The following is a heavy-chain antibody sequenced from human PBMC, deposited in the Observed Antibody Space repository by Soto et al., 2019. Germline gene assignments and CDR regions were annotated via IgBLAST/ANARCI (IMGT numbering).Heavy chain of an antibody. V-gene: IGHV1-69*12. CDR1: GGSFSSYA. CDR3: ARDLGEMAPIGAFDY. CDR2: IIPIFGTA. J-gene: IGHJ4*02. D-gene: IGHD3-10*01. Sequence: QVQLVQSGAEVKKPGSSVKVCCKVSGGSFSSYAISWVRQAPGQGLEWMGGIIPIFGTANYAQKFQGRVTITADESTSTAYMELSSLRSEDTAVYYCARDLGEMAPIGAFDYLGQGTLVTVSS.